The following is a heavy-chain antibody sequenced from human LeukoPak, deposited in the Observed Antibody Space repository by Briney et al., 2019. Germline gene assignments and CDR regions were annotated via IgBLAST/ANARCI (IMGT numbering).Heavy chain of an antibody. Sequence: PGGSLRLSCAASGFTFSSYGMHWVRQAPGKGLEWVAVISYDGSNEYYADSVKGRFTISRDNSQNTLYLQMNSLRAEDTAVYYCASSGSSDNDLDYWGQGTLVTVSS. CDR3: ASSGSSDNDLDY. V-gene: IGHV3-30*03. CDR1: GFTFSSYG. CDR2: ISYDGSNE. D-gene: IGHD1-26*01. J-gene: IGHJ4*02.